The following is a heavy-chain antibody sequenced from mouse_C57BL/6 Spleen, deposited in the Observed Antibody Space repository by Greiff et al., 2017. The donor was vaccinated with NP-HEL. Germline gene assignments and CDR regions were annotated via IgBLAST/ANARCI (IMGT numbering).Heavy chain of an antibody. V-gene: IGHV3-5*01. CDR1: GISITTGNYR. J-gene: IGHJ2*01. CDR2: IYYSGTI. D-gene: IGHD2-2*01. CDR3: AREYYGYGFDY. Sequence: EVKLQESGPGLVKPSQTVFLTCTVSGISITTGNYRWSWIRQFPGNKLEWIGYIYYSGTITYNPSLTSRTTITRDTPKNQFFLEMNSLTAEDTATYYCAREYYGYGFDYWGQGTTLTVSS.